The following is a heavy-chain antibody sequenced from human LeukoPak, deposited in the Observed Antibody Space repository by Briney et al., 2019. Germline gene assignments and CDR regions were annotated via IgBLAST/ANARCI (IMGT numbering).Heavy chain of an antibody. CDR2: IYPGDSDT. V-gene: IGHV5-51*01. D-gene: IGHD2-2*02. J-gene: IGHJ4*02. CDR1: GYSFTSYW. Sequence: GESLKISCKGSGYSFTSYWIGWVRQVPGKGLEWMGIIYPGDSDTRYSPSFQGQVTISADKSISTAYLQWSSLKASDTAMYYCARSYCSSTSCYTFDYWGQGTLVTVSS. CDR3: ARSYCSSTSCYTFDY.